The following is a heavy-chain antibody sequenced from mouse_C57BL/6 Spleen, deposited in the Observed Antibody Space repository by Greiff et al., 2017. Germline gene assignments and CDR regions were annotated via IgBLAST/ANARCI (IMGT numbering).Heavy chain of an antibody. CDR1: GSTFTDYN. Sequence: EVQLQQSGPELVKPGASVQIPCKASGSTFTDYNMDWVKQSLEKSLEWIGDINPNNGGTIYNQKFKGKATLTVDKSSSTAYMELRSLTSEDTAVYYCARRGNYFDYWGQGTTLTVAS. CDR2: INPNNGGT. CDR3: ARRGNYFDY. J-gene: IGHJ2*01. V-gene: IGHV1-18*01.